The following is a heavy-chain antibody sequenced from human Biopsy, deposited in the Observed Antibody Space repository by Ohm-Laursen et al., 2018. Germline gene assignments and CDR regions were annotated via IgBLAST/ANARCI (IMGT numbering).Heavy chain of an antibody. J-gene: IGHJ5*02. CDR1: GDSISSYY. CDR3: ARDYDTSGYYYVS. D-gene: IGHD3-22*01. CDR2: IFYRGST. V-gene: IGHV4-59*05. Sequence: SQTLSLTCTVSGDSISSYYWSWIRQPPGKGLEWIGSIFYRGSTHYKPSLKSRVNISVDTSKNQFSLKRNFVTAADTAVYYCARDYDTSGYYYVSWGQGTLVTVSS.